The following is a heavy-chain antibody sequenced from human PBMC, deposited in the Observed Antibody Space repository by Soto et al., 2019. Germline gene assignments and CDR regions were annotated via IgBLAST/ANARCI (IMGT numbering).Heavy chain of an antibody. D-gene: IGHD5-18*01. CDR2: ISSSSSYI. CDR1: GFTFSSYS. V-gene: IGHV3-21*01. J-gene: IGHJ4*02. CDR3: ATDQPGYSYGYGLGY. Sequence: EVQLVESGGGLVKPGGSLRLSCAASGFTFSSYSMNWVRQAPGKGLEWVSSISSSSSYIYYADSVKGRFTISRDNAKNSLYLQMNSLRADDTAVYYWATDQPGYSYGYGLGYWGQGTLVTVSS.